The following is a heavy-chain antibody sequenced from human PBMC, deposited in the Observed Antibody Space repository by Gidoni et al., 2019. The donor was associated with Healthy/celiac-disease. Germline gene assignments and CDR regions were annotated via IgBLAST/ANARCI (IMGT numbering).Heavy chain of an antibody. Sequence: EVQLLESGGGLVQPGGSLRLSCAASGFTFSSYAMSWVRQAPGKGLEWVSAISGSGGSTYYADSVKGRFTISRDNSKNTLYLQMNSLRAEDTAVYYCAKVLILVVPAATGWGFDPWGQGTLVTVSS. CDR1: GFTFSSYA. J-gene: IGHJ5*02. CDR2: ISGSGGST. D-gene: IGHD2-2*01. CDR3: AKVLILVVPAATGWGFDP. V-gene: IGHV3-23*01.